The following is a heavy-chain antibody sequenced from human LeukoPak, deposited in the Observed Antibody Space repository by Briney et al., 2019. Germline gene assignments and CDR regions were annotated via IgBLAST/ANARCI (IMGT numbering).Heavy chain of an antibody. J-gene: IGHJ4*02. CDR2: IRKKENSYST. CDR3: ARFPDY. Sequence: GGSLRLSCAASGFTFSEYYMDWVRQAPGKGLEWVGRIRKKENSYSTEYAASVKGRVTISRDDSKNSLYLQMNNLKTEDSAVYYCARFPDYWGQGTLVTVSS. V-gene: IGHV3-72*01. CDR1: GFTFSEYY.